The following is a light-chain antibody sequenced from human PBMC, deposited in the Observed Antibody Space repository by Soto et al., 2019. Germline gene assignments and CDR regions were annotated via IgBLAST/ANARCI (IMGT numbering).Light chain of an antibody. CDR2: GTS. CDR1: QTVPSSY. CDR3: QQYARSPRS. Sequence: EIVLTQSPDTLSLSPGESATLSCRASQTVPSSYFAWYQQKPGQAPRLLIYGTSRRATGIPDRVSGSGSGTGFTLTISRLEPEDFAVYYCQQYARSPRSFGQGTKVDSK. V-gene: IGKV3-20*01. J-gene: IGKJ1*01.